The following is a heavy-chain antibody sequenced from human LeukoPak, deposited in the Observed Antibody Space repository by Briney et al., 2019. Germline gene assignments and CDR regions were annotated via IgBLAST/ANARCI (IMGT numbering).Heavy chain of an antibody. CDR3: ARDCGGDCYAFDI. Sequence: GGSLRLSCAASGFTFSSYAMHWVRQAPGKGLEWVAVISYDGSNKYYADSVKGRFTISRDNSKNTLYLQMNSLRAEDTAVYYCARDCGGDCYAFDIWGQGTMVTVSS. CDR1: GFTFSSYA. V-gene: IGHV3-30*04. D-gene: IGHD2-21*02. J-gene: IGHJ3*02. CDR2: ISYDGSNK.